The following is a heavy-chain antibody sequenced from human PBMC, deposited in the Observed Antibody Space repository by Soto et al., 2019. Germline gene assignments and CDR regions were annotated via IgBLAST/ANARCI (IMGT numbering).Heavy chain of an antibody. CDR1: GYTFTSYY. D-gene: IGHD2-15*01. V-gene: IGHV1-46*01. CDR3: AREPHRYCSGGSCFGDAFDI. Sequence: ASVKVSCKASGYTFTSYYMNWVRQAPGQGLGWMGIINPSGGSTSYAQKFQGRVTMTRDTSTSIVYMELSSLRSEDTAVYYCAREPHRYCSGGSCFGDAFDIWGQGTMVTVSS. CDR2: INPSGGST. J-gene: IGHJ3*02.